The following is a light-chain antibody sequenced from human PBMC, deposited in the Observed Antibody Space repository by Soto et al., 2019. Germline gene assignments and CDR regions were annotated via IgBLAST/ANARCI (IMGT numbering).Light chain of an antibody. J-gene: IGLJ1*01. CDR2: EVS. Sequence: QSALTQPPSASGSPGQSVTISCTGTSSDVGGYNYVSWYQQHPGKAPKLMIYEVSKRPSGVPDRFSGSKSGNTASLTVSGPQAEDEDDYYCSSYAGSNNPYVFGTGTKLTVL. CDR1: SSDVGGYNY. CDR3: SSYAGSNNPYV. V-gene: IGLV2-8*01.